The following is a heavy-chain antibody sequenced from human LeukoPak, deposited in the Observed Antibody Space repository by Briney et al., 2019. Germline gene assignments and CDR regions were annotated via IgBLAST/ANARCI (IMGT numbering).Heavy chain of an antibody. CDR1: GFTFSRYA. CDR3: PKGCGFGELLSDYYGMDV. CDR2: ICGSGGST. Sequence: PGGSLRLSCAASGFTFSRYAMSWVRQARGKGLEWVSAICGSGGSTNYADSVKGRFTLSRDNSKNTLYLQMNSLRAEDPAVYYCPKGCGFGELLSDYYGMDVWGKGTTVTVSS. V-gene: IGHV3-23*01. J-gene: IGHJ6*04. D-gene: IGHD3-10*01.